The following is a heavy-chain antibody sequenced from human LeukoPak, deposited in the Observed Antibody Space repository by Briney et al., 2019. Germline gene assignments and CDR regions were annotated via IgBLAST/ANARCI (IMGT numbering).Heavy chain of an antibody. V-gene: IGHV3-23*01. Sequence: GGSLRLSCGASAFTFSNYAMSWVRQAPGKGLEWVSAISSGGGAPYYADSVKGRFVMSRDNSKNTLYLQMNSLRAEDTAVYYCAKASDTVTTDRALDYWGQGTLVTVFS. J-gene: IGHJ4*01. D-gene: IGHD4-17*01. CDR1: AFTFSNYA. CDR2: ISSGGGAP. CDR3: AKASDTVTTDRALDY.